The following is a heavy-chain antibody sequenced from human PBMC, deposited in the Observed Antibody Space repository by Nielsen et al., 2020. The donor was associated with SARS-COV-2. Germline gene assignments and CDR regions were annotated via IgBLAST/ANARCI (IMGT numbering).Heavy chain of an antibody. CDR3: ARYSSSWYFDY. V-gene: IGHV3-30-3*01. D-gene: IGHD6-13*01. Sequence: GGSLRLSCAASGFTFSSYAMHWVRQAPGKGLEWVAVISYDGSNKYYADSVKGRFTISRDNSKNTLYLQMNSLRSEDTAVYYCARYSSSWYFDYWGQGTLVTVSS. CDR1: GFTFSSYA. CDR2: ISYDGSNK. J-gene: IGHJ4*02.